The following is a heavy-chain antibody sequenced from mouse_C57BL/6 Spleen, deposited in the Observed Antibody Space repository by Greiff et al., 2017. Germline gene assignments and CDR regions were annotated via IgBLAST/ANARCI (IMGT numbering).Heavy chain of an antibody. Sequence: VKQSCKASGYTFTSYWMHWVKQRPGRGLEWIGRIDPNSGGTKYNEKFKSKATLTVDKPSSTAYMQLSSLTSEDSAVYYCARGDYGSSYWFAYWGQGTLVTVSA. CDR2: IDPNSGGT. J-gene: IGHJ3*01. D-gene: IGHD1-1*01. V-gene: IGHV1-72*01. CDR1: GYTFTSYW. CDR3: ARGDYGSSYWFAY.